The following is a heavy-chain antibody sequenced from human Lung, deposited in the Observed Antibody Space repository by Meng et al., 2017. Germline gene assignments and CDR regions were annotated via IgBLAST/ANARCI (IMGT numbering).Heavy chain of an antibody. J-gene: IGHJ4*02. V-gene: IGHV4-34*01. CDR3: ARGPTTMAHDFDY. Sequence: QEQLQQWGAVLLKPSETLSLTCVVSGGSLSDYYWSWIRQPPGKGLEWIGEINHSGSTNYNPSLESRATISVDTSQNNLSLKLSSVTAADSAVYYCARGPTTMAHDFDYWGQGTLVTVSS. D-gene: IGHD4-11*01. CDR1: GGSLSDYY. CDR2: INHSGST.